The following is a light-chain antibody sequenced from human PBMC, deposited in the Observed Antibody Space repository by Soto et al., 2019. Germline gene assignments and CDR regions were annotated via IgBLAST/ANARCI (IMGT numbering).Light chain of an antibody. CDR3: QQYETFSGT. V-gene: IGKV1-5*01. CDR2: DAS. Sequence: DIKMNKSPFTLSASVGGTVTVTCRASQSVSGWLAWYQQKPGEAPKLLIYDASALPRGVPSRFSGSGSGTKFTLTIAGLQPDDFATYYCQQYETFSGTFGPGTKVDIK. J-gene: IGKJ1*01. CDR1: QSVSGW.